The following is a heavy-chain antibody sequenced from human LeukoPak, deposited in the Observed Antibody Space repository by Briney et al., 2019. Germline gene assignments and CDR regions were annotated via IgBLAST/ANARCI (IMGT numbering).Heavy chain of an antibody. D-gene: IGHD5-18*01. CDR1: GFTFSSYG. J-gene: IGHJ4*02. Sequence: GGSLRLSCAASGFTFSSYGMHWVRQAPGKGLEWVAVIWYDGSNKYYADSVKGRFTISRDNSKNTLYLQMNSLRAEDTAVYYCAREHSYGYFDYWGQGTLVTVSS. V-gene: IGHV3-33*01. CDR3: AREHSYGYFDY. CDR2: IWYDGSNK.